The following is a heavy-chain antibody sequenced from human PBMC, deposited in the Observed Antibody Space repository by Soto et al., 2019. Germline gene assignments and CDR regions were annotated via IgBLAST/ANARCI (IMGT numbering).Heavy chain of an antibody. CDR3: ATSYDSGFDP. Sequence: QLQLVQSGAEVERPGASVRVSCKAYGYPFSKYGIRWIRQAPGQGLEWMGWIKPDNGDTNYAQKFQGRVTMTTDTSSNTAYMELMSLRSDDTAVYYCATSYDSGFDPWGQGTLVSVSS. J-gene: IGHJ5*02. CDR2: IKPDNGDT. V-gene: IGHV1-18*04. CDR1: GYPFSKYG. D-gene: IGHD5-12*01.